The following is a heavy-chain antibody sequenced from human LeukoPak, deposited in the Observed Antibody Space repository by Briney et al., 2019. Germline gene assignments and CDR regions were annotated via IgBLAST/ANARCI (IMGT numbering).Heavy chain of an antibody. Sequence: SETLSLTCAVYGGSFSGYYWSWIRQPPGKGLEWIGYIYYSGSTNYNPSLKSRVTISVDTSKNQFSLKLSSVTAADTAVYYCARHAALDPPDYWGQGTLVTVSS. CDR3: ARHAALDPPDY. CDR2: IYYSGST. V-gene: IGHV4-59*08. CDR1: GGSFSGYY. J-gene: IGHJ4*02.